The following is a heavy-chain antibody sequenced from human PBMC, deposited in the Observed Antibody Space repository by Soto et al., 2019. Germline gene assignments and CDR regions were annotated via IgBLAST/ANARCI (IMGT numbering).Heavy chain of an antibody. D-gene: IGHD3-10*01. Sequence: AGGSLRLSCAASGFTFSSHGTHWVRQVPGKGLEWVAVISYDGSNKYYADSVKGRFTISRDNSKNTLYLQMNSLRAEDTAVYYCAKNGRRGDYGSGTLAEDEARYGMDVWGQGTTVTVSS. CDR3: AKNGRRGDYGSGTLAEDEARYGMDV. V-gene: IGHV3-30*18. J-gene: IGHJ6*02. CDR1: GFTFSSHG. CDR2: ISYDGSNK.